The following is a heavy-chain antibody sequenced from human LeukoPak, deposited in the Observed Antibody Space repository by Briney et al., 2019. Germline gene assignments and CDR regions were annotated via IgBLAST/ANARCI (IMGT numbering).Heavy chain of an antibody. V-gene: IGHV3-21*01. Sequence: PGGSLRLSCAASGFTFSSYSMNWVRQAPGKGLEWVSSISSSSSYIYYADSVKGRFTISRDNAKNSLYLQMNSLRAEDTAVYYCARAPALSHDRTTGDYCDYWGQGTLVTVSS. CDR2: ISSSSSYI. CDR3: ARAPALSHDRTTGDYCDY. D-gene: IGHD1-7*01. CDR1: GFTFSSYS. J-gene: IGHJ4*02.